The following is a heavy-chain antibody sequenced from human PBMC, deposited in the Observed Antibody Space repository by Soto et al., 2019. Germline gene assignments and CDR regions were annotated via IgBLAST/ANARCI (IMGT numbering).Heavy chain of an antibody. J-gene: IGHJ4*02. Sequence: QITLKESGPTLVKPTQTLTFTCTLYGFSLSTSGVGVGWSRKPPGKALEWLALINRDDDKRYSPSLKSRLTVPKDTPKNHVAMTMTNMDPVDTATNYCSRFIGRCRCFDYWGQGTLVTVSS. V-gene: IGHV2-5*02. CDR1: GFSLSTSGVG. D-gene: IGHD1-26*01. CDR3: SRFIGRCRCFDY. CDR2: INRDDDK.